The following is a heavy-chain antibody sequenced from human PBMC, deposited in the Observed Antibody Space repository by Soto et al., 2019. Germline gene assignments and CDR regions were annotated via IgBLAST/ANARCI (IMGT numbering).Heavy chain of an antibody. CDR2: IYYSGST. CDR3: ARSYCSGGSCYNAFDI. D-gene: IGHD2-15*01. Sequence: TLSLTCTVSGGSIGSGGYYWSWIRQHPGKGLEWIGYIYYSGSTYYNPSLKSRVTISVDTSKNQFSLKLSSVTAADTAVYYCARSYCSGGSCYNAFDIWGQGTMVTVSS. CDR1: GGSIGSGGYY. V-gene: IGHV4-31*03. J-gene: IGHJ3*02.